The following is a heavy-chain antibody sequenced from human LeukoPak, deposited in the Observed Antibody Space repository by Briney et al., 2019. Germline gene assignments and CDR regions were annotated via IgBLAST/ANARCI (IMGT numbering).Heavy chain of an antibody. D-gene: IGHD4-17*01. J-gene: IGHJ4*02. CDR1: GGSISSSSYY. V-gene: IGHV4-39*01. CDR2: IYYSGST. Sequence: SETLSLTCTVSGGSISSSSYYWGWIRQPPGKGLEWIGSIYYSGSTYYNPSLKSRVTISVETSKNQFSLKLSSVTAADTAVYYCARHRTVTTLDWGQGTLVTVSS. CDR3: ARHRTVTTLD.